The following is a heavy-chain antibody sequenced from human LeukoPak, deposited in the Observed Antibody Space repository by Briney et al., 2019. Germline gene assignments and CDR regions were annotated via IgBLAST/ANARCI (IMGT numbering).Heavy chain of an antibody. CDR2: VDPEDGET. CDR3: ATAILEWLDFDY. V-gene: IGHV1-69-2*01. Sequence: ASVKISCMVSGYTFTDYYMHWVQQAPGKGLEWMGLVDPEDGETIYAEKFQGRVTITADTSTDTAYMELSSLRSEDTAVYYCATAILEWLDFDYWGQGTLVTVSS. CDR1: GYTFTDYY. D-gene: IGHD3-3*01. J-gene: IGHJ4*02.